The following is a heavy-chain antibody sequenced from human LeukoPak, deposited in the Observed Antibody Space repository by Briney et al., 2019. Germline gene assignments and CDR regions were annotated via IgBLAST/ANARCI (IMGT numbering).Heavy chain of an antibody. D-gene: IGHD2-2*01. CDR3: ARHRRGYHLFDY. Sequence: PSETLSLTCTVSGGSISSSSYYWGWIRQPPGKGLEWIGSIYYSGSTYYNPSLKSRVIISVDTSKNQFSLKLSSVTAADTAVYYCARHRRGYHLFDYWGQGTLVTVSS. V-gene: IGHV4-39*01. J-gene: IGHJ4*02. CDR2: IYYSGST. CDR1: GGSISSSSYY.